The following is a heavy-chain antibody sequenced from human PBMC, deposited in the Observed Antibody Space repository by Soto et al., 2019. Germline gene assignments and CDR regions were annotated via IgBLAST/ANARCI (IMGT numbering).Heavy chain of an antibody. Sequence: QVQLVQSGAEVKKPGASVKVSCKASGYTFTNYYMHWVRQAPGQGLEWMGIINPSGGSTRSSQRLHGRLTLTRDSSTSKVSMELRSMRSEDTAVYYCVGGVGGLTGTKDAFDFWGQGTMVTVSS. J-gene: IGHJ3*01. CDR3: VGGVGGLTGTKDAFDF. CDR1: GYTFTNYY. V-gene: IGHV1-46*04. D-gene: IGHD1-1*01. CDR2: INPSGGST.